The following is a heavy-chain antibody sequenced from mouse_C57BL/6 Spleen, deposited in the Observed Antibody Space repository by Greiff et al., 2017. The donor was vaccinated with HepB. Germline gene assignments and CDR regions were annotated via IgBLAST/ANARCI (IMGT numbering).Heavy chain of an antibody. Sequence: QVQLQQSGAELVRPGSSVKLSCKASGYTFTSYWMHWVKQRPIQGLEWIGNIDPSDSETHYNQKFKDKATLTVDKSSSTAYMQLSSLTSEDSAVYYCARGIYYGSLHFDYWGQGTTLTVSS. V-gene: IGHV1-52*01. CDR3: ARGIYYGSLHFDY. CDR2: IDPSDSET. J-gene: IGHJ2*01. D-gene: IGHD1-1*01. CDR1: GYTFTSYW.